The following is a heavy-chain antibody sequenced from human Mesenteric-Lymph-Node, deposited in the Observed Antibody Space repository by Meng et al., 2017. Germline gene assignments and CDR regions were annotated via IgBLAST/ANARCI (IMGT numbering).Heavy chain of an antibody. CDR1: GFTFSSNG. CDR3: ARDLRNFDY. CDR2: IWNDGSNK. J-gene: IGHJ4*02. Sequence: HVHLVETGGGVVQLCMSLRLSCAASGFTFSSNGMHWVRQAPGKGLEWVAVIWNDGSNKYYADSVKGRFTISRDNSKNTLYLQMNSLRAEDTAVYYCARDLRNFDYWGQGTLVTVSS. V-gene: IGHV3-33*01.